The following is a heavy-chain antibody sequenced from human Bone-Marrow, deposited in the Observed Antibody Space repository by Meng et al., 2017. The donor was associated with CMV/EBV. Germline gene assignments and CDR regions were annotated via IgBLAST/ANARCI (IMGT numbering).Heavy chain of an antibody. V-gene: IGHV1-69*04. Sequence: SVKVSCKASGYTFTSYDINWVRQAPGQGLEWMGRIIPIHEIANYAQKFQGRVTISANKSTNTSYMELSRLRSEDTAVYYCARDSAYYGMDVWGQGTTVTVYS. CDR3: ARDSAYYGMDV. CDR1: GYTFTSYD. CDR2: IIPIHEIA. J-gene: IGHJ6*01.